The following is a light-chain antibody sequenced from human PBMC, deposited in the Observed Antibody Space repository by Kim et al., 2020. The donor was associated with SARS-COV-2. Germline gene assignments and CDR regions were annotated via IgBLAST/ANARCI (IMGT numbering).Light chain of an antibody. CDR3: QAWDSSTVV. V-gene: IGLV3-1*01. J-gene: IGLJ2*01. Sequence: SYELTQPPSVSVSPGQTASITCSGDKLGDKYACWYQQKPGQSPVLVIYQDNKRPSGIPERLSGSNSGNTATLTISGTQAMDEADYYCQAWDSSTVVFGGGTQLTVL. CDR1: KLGDKY. CDR2: QDN.